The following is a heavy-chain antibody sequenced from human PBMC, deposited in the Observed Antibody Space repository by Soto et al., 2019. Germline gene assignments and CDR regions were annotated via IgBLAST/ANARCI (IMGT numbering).Heavy chain of an antibody. Sequence: SQTLSLTCAISGDSVSSNSAAWNWIRQSPSRGLEWLGRTYYRSKWYNDYAVSVKSRITINPDTSKNQFSLQLNSVTPADTAVYYLARVGLLNYVLSSPCSGVAGTQCINWFEPWCPGTLLKVFS. D-gene: IGHD3-16*01. CDR3: ARVGLLNYVLSSPCSGVAGTQCINWFEP. CDR2: TYYRSKWYN. J-gene: IGHJ5*02. CDR1: GDSVSSNSAA. V-gene: IGHV6-1*01.